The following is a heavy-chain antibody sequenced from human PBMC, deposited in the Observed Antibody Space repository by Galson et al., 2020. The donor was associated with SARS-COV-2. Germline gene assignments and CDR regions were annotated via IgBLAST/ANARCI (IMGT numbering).Heavy chain of an antibody. D-gene: IGHD2-15*01. CDR3: ARHMRGSVGSYAFDP. V-gene: IGHV4-39*01. CDR1: GDSISSSTFY. Sequence: SETLSLTCTVSGDSISSSTFYWGWIRQPPGKGLEWIGSIYYSGSTYYNPSLRSRVTISVDTSKNQFSLKLISVTAADTAVYYCARHMRGSVGSYAFDPWGHGTLVTVS. CDR2: IYYSGST. J-gene: IGHJ5*02.